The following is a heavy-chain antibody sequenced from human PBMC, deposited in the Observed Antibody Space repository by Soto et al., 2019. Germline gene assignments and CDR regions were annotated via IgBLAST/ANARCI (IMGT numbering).Heavy chain of an antibody. D-gene: IGHD2-15*01. V-gene: IGHV4-59*08. CDR1: GGSISTYY. J-gene: IGHJ4*02. CDR3: ARRTCGGGSCLFDF. CDR2: ISYSGST. Sequence: AETLSLTCTVSGGSISTYYWSWIRQPPGKGLEWIGYISYSGSTNYNPSLKSRVTISVDTSKSQFSLKLRSVTAADTAVYYCARRTCGGGSCLFDFWGQGAQVTVSS.